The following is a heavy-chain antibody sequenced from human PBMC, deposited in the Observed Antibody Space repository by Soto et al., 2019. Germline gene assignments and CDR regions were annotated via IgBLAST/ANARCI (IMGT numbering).Heavy chain of an antibody. D-gene: IGHD3-22*01. CDR2: IYYSGST. CDR3: ARDGRRYYYDSSGKKDAFDI. Sequence: SETLSLTCTVSGGPISSGGYYWSWIRQHPGKGLEWIGYIYYSGSTYYNPSLKSRVTISVDTSKNQFSLKLSSVTAADTAVYYCARDGRRYYYDSSGKKDAFDIWGQGTMVTVSS. J-gene: IGHJ3*02. CDR1: GGPISSGGYY. V-gene: IGHV4-31*03.